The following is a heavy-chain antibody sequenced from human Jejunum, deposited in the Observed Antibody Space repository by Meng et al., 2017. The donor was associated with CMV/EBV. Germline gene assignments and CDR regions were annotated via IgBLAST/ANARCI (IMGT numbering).Heavy chain of an antibody. V-gene: IGHV1-69*05. D-gene: IGHD3-22*01. CDR1: GTFSRLS. J-gene: IGHJ4*02. CDR3: GVAEPNASGFHAPPDN. Sequence: GTFSRLSISWVRQAPGKGLEWMGGIFPFSNAPHYAERFRGRLTLTTEESTTTAHMELSSVKSDDTAVYYCGVAEPNASGFHAPPDNWGQGTPVTVSS. CDR2: IFPFSNAP.